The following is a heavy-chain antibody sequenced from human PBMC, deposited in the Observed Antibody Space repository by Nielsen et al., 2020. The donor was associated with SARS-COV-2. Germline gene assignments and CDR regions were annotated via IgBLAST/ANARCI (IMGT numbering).Heavy chain of an antibody. V-gene: IGHV1-46*01. CDR1: GYTFTSYA. J-gene: IGHJ6*02. CDR3: ARNLHATYDYVWGSYRPYYYYGMDV. Sequence: ASVKVSCKASGYTFTSYAMHWVRQAPGQRLEWMGIINPSGGSTSYAQKFQGRVTMTRDTSTSTVYMELSSLRSEDTAVYYCARNLHATYDYVWGSYRPYYYYGMDVWGQGTTVTVSS. CDR2: INPSGGST. D-gene: IGHD3-16*02.